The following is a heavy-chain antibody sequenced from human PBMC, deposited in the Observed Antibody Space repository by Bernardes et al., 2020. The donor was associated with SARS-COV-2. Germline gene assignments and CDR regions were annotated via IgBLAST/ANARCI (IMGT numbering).Heavy chain of an antibody. CDR1: GFTFSSYA. CDR3: ARPNRYYYYYGMDV. Sequence: GGSLRLSCAASGFTFSSYAMHWVRQAPGKGLEWVAVISYDGSNKYYADSVKGRFTISRDNSKNTLYLQMNSLRAEDTAVYYCARPNRYYYYYGMDVWGQGTTVTVSS. CDR2: ISYDGSNK. J-gene: IGHJ6*02. V-gene: IGHV3-30-3*01.